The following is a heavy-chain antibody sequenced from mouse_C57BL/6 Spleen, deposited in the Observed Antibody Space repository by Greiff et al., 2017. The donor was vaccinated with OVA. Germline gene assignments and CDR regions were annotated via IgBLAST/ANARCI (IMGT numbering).Heavy chain of an antibody. CDR1: GFNIKDYY. D-gene: IGHD2-3*01. CDR3: TIGGDGSSRFAY. Sequence: EVKLMESGAELVRPGASVKLSCTASGFNIKDYYMHWVKQRPEQGLEWIGRIDPEDGDTEYAPKFQGKATMTADTSSNTAYLQLSSLTSEDTAVYYCTIGGDGSSRFAYWGQGTLVTVSA. V-gene: IGHV14-1*01. CDR2: IDPEDGDT. J-gene: IGHJ3*01.